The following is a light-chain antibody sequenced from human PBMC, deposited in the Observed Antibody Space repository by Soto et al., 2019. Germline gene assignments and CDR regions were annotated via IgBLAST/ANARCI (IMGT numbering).Light chain of an antibody. J-gene: IGKJ1*01. Sequence: DILMTQSPSSLSASVGDRVTITCRASQNIGGYLNWYQQKPGKAPKLLIYAASTLHTGVPSRFSGSGSGTDFTLAISSLQPEDFATYYCQQSDSTPRTFGQGTKVEVK. CDR1: QNIGGY. V-gene: IGKV1-39*01. CDR2: AAS. CDR3: QQSDSTPRT.